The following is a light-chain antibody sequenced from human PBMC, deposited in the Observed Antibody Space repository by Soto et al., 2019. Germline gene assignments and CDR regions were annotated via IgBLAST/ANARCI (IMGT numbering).Light chain of an antibody. V-gene: IGLV2-14*03. CDR3: SSYGASSTL. CDR2: DVS. J-gene: IGLJ2*01. CDR1: STDLGSYNY. Sequence: QSALTQPASLSGSPGQSITISCTGTSTDLGSYNYVSWYQQHPGKAPKLMIFDVSYRPSGISDRFSGSKSGNTASLTISGLQPEDEADYYCSSYGASSTLFGGGTKLTVL.